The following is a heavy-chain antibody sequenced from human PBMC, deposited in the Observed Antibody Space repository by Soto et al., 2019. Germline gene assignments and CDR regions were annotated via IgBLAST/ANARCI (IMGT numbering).Heavy chain of an antibody. CDR3: ARVHGLYYYYYGTDV. D-gene: IGHD3-22*01. CDR2: IYPGDSDT. CDR1: GYSFTSYW. V-gene: IGHV5-51*01. Sequence: GESLKISCKGSGYSFTSYWIGWVRQMPGKGLEWMGIIYPGDSDTRYSPSFQDQVTISADKSISTAYLQWSSLKASDTAMYYCARVHGLYYYYYGTDVWGQGTTVTVS. J-gene: IGHJ6*02.